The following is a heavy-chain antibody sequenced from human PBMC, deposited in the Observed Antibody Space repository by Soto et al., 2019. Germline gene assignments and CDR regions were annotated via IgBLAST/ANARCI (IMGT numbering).Heavy chain of an antibody. D-gene: IGHD3-22*01. J-gene: IGHJ6*02. V-gene: IGHV1-69*13. CDR2: IIPIFGTA. CDR1: GGTFSRCA. CDR3: ARDEYYYDSSGYYFVYYGMDV. Sequence: GASVKVSCKASGGTFSRCAISGVRQAPGQGLEWMGGIIPIFGTANYAQKFQGRVTITADESTSTAYMELSSLRSEDTAVYYCARDEYYYDSSGYYFVYYGMDVWGQGTTVTVSS.